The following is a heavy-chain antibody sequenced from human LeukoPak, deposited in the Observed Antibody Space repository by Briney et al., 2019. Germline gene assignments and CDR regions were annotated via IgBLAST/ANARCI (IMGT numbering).Heavy chain of an antibody. CDR3: AIVVVPAAMKY. D-gene: IGHD2-2*01. CDR1: GGTFSSYA. V-gene: IGHV1-69*05. Sequence: ASVKVSCKASGGTFSSYAISWVRQAPGQGLEWMGGIILIFGTANYAQKFQGRVTITTDESASTAYMELSSLRSEDTAVYYCAIVVVPAAMKYWGQGTLVTVSS. J-gene: IGHJ4*02. CDR2: IILIFGTA.